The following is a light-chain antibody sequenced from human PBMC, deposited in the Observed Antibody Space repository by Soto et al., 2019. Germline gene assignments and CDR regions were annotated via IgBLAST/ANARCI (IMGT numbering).Light chain of an antibody. CDR1: QSISSY. Sequence: DIQMTQCPSSLSASVGDRVTITCGASQSISSYLNWYQQKPGKAPKLLIYAASSLQSGVPSRFSGSGSGTDFTLTISSLQPEDFATYYCQQSYSTPRTFGQGTKV. J-gene: IGKJ1*01. CDR2: AAS. V-gene: IGKV1-39*01. CDR3: QQSYSTPRT.